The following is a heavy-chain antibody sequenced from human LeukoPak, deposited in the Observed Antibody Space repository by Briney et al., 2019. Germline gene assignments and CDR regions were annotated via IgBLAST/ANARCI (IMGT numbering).Heavy chain of an antibody. CDR2: MKADGSEK. J-gene: IGHJ4*03. Sequence: GGSLRLSCAASGFTFNIYWMTWVRQAPGKGLEWVANMKADGSEKHYEESVKGRFTIFRDNAKNSLYLQMNSLRAEDTAVYYCARDGGEGYSYGSYHFDYWGQGTMVTVSS. CDR1: GFTFNIYW. D-gene: IGHD5-18*01. CDR3: ARDGGEGYSYGSYHFDY. V-gene: IGHV3-7*01.